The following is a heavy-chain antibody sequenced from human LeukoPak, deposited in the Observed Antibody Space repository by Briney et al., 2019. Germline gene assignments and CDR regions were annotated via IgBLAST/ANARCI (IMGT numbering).Heavy chain of an antibody. CDR1: GGSFSGYY. J-gene: IGHJ6*03. Sequence: PSETLSLTCAVYGGSFSGYYWSWICQPPGKGLEWIGEIDHSGSTKYNPSLKGRVTISLDTSKNQFSLKLSSVTAADTAVYYCARAKYNYDSSGYYCSYYYMDVWGKGTTVTVSS. CDR3: ARAKYNYDSSGYYCSYYYMDV. CDR2: IDHSGST. D-gene: IGHD3-22*01. V-gene: IGHV4-34*01.